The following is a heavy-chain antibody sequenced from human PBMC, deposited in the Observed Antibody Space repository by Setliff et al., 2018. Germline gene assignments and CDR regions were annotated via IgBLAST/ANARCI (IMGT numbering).Heavy chain of an antibody. D-gene: IGHD1-20*01. CDR2: IFYNGMA. CDR3: ARGGERYYSAS. CDR1: GASIRNNYY. V-gene: IGHV4-39*07. J-gene: IGHJ4*02. Sequence: PSETLSLTCAVSGASIRNNYYWGWIRQSPGTGLEWIGSIFYNGMAYYNPSLKSRVTMSVDKSKNQFSLKLSSVTAADTAVYYCARGGERYYSASWGQGTLVTVSS.